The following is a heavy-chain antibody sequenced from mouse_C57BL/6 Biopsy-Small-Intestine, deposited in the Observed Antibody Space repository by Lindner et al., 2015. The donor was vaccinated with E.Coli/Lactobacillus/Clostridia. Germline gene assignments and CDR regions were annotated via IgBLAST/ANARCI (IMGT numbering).Heavy chain of an antibody. V-gene: IGHV1-80*01. J-gene: IGHJ1*03. D-gene: IGHD1-1*01. CDR3: ARGHYGSSYRYFDV. CDR1: GYAFSSYW. CDR2: IYPGDGDT. Sequence: VQLQESGAELVKPGASVKISCKASGYAFSSYWMNWVKQRPGKGLEWIGQIYPGDGDTNYNGKFKGKATLTADKSSSTAYMQLSSLTSEDSAVYFCARGHYGSSYRYFDVWGTGTTVTVSS.